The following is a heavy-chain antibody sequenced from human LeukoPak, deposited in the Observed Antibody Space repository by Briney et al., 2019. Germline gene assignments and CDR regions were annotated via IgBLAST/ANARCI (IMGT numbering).Heavy chain of an antibody. Sequence: PSETLSLTCTVSGGSISSYYWSWIRQPPGKGLEWIGYIYYSGSTNHNPSLKSRVTISVDTSKNQFSLKLSSVTAADTAVYYCARAGTYYDYVWGPPHWFDPWGQGTLVTVSS. CDR3: ARAGTYYDYVWGPPHWFDP. CDR2: IYYSGST. D-gene: IGHD3-16*01. CDR1: GGSISSYY. J-gene: IGHJ5*02. V-gene: IGHV4-59*01.